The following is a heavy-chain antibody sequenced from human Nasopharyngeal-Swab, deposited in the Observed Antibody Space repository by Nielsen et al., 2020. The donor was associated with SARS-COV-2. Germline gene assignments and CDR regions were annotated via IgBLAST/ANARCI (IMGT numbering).Heavy chain of an antibody. CDR1: GYTFATYT. J-gene: IGHJ4*02. CDR2: INAGNGLT. V-gene: IGHV1-3*01. D-gene: IGHD1-1*01. Sequence: ASVKVSCKASGYTFATYTMQWVRQAPGQRLESMGWINAGNGLTKYSQKFQGRVTISRDTSASTAYTELSSLRSDDTAVYYCARSTTTGNLDYWGQGTLVTVSS. CDR3: ARSTTTGNLDY.